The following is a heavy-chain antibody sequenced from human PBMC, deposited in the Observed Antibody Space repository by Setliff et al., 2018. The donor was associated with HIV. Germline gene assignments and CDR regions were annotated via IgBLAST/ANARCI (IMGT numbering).Heavy chain of an antibody. Sequence: PGGSLRLSCAASGFSFSSYAMSWVRQTSGKGLEWVSAISSSGDSAFYPDSVKGRFTVSRDNSKNTLYLQVNSLRAEDTAVYYCAKTPGWTTIDYWGQGTLVTVSS. CDR2: ISSSGDSA. V-gene: IGHV3-23*01. CDR1: GFSFSSYA. J-gene: IGHJ4*02. D-gene: IGHD6-19*01. CDR3: AKTPGWTTIDY.